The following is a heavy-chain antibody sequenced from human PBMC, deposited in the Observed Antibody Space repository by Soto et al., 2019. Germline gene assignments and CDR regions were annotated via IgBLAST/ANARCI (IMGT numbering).Heavy chain of an antibody. CDR3: ARDRVWYSSGYFDY. Sequence: PGGSLRLSCAASGFTFSSYWMSWVRQAPGKGLEWVANIKQDGSEKYYVDSVKGRFTISRDNAKNSLYLQMNSLRAEDTAVYYCARDRVWYSSGYFDYWGQGTLVTVSS. CDR1: GFTFSSYW. CDR2: IKQDGSEK. V-gene: IGHV3-7*03. J-gene: IGHJ4*02. D-gene: IGHD6-19*01.